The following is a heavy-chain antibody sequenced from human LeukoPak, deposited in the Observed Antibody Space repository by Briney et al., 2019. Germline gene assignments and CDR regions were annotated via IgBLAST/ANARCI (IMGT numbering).Heavy chain of an antibody. CDR3: ARDGYRENDY. Sequence: GGSLRLSCTASGFAFSSYEMNWVRQAPGKGLEWGSYISSSGSTIYYADSVKGRFTISRDNAKSSLYLQMNSLRAEDTAVYYCARDGYRENDYWGQGTLVTVSS. CDR1: GFAFSSYE. CDR2: ISSSGSTI. V-gene: IGHV3-48*03. J-gene: IGHJ4*02. D-gene: IGHD5-12*01.